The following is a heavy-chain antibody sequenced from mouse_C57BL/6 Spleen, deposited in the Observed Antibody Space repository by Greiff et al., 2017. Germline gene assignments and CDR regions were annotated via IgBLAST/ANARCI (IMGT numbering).Heavy chain of an antibody. J-gene: IGHJ4*01. CDR3: AGGNYGYYAMDY. CDR1: GYTFTDYY. D-gene: IGHD2-1*01. Sequence: VQLQQSGAELVRPGASVKLSCKASGYTFTDYYINWVKQRPGQGLEWIARIYPGSGNTYYNEKFKGKATLTAEKSSSTAYMQLSSLTSEDSAVYFCAGGNYGYYAMDYWGQGTSGTVSS. CDR2: IYPGSGNT. V-gene: IGHV1-76*01.